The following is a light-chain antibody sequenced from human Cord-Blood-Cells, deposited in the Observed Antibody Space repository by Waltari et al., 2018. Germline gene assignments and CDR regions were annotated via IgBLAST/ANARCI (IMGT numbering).Light chain of an antibody. Sequence: SCRARQSGVSGYIAWYQQKPRQEPTVLIYGTSSRATRIPDRCSGSGSVTDFTLTISRLEPEEIAVYYCQQYGSSPYTFGQGTKLEIK. CDR3: QQYGSSPYT. J-gene: IGKJ2*01. V-gene: IGKV3-20*01. CDR2: GTS. CDR1: QSGVSGY.